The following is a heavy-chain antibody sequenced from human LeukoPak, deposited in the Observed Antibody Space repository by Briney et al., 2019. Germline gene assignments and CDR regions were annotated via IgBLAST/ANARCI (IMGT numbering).Heavy chain of an antibody. CDR3: AREVAYYYGSGSFHHYGMDV. Sequence: GGSLRLSCAASGFTFSSYSMNWVRQAPGKGLEWASSISSSSSYIYYADSVKGRFTISRDNAKNSLYLQMNSLRDEDTAVYYCAREVAYYYGSGSFHHYGMDVWGKGTTVTVSS. CDR2: ISSSSSYI. V-gene: IGHV3-21*01. J-gene: IGHJ6*04. CDR1: GFTFSSYS. D-gene: IGHD3-10*01.